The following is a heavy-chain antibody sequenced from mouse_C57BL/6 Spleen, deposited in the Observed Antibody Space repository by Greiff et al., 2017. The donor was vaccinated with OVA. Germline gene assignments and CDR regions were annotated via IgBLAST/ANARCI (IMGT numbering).Heavy chain of an antibody. CDR3: ADLPSTGAY. V-gene: IGHV1-64*01. J-gene: IGHJ3*01. CDR1: GYTFTSYW. D-gene: IGHD2-1*01. Sequence: VQLQQPGAELVKPRASVKLSCKASGYTFTSYWMHWVKQRPGQGLEWIGMIHPNSGSTNYNEKFKSKATLTVDKSSSTAYMQLSSLTSEDASVYYCADLPSTGAYWGQGTLVTVSA. CDR2: IHPNSGST.